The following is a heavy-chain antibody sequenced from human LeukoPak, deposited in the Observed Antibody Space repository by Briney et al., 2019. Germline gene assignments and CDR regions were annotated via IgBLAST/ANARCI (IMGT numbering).Heavy chain of an antibody. D-gene: IGHD2-2*01. Sequence: PGGSLRLSCAASGFTFSSYAMSWVRQAPGKGLEWVSAISGSGGSTYHADSVKGRFTISRDNSKNTLYLQMNSLRAEDTAVYYCAKFIVVVPAAIDYWGQGTLVTVSS. CDR1: GFTFSSYA. CDR2: ISGSGGST. V-gene: IGHV3-23*01. CDR3: AKFIVVVPAAIDY. J-gene: IGHJ4*02.